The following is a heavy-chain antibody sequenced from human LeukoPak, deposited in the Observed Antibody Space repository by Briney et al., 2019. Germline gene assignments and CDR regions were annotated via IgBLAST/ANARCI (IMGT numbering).Heavy chain of an antibody. Sequence: SVNVSCKASGGTFSSYAISWVRQAPGQGLEWMGGIIPIFGTANYAQKFQGRVTITADESTSTAYMELSSLRSEDTAVYYCARDRGIAVAGTGFDYWGQGTLVTVSS. D-gene: IGHD6-19*01. CDR3: ARDRGIAVAGTGFDY. J-gene: IGHJ4*02. V-gene: IGHV1-69*01. CDR2: IIPIFGTA. CDR1: GGTFSSYA.